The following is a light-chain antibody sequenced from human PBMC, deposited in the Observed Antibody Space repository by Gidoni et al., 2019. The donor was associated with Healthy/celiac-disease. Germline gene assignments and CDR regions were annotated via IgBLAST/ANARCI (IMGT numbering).Light chain of an antibody. Sequence: EIVMTQSPATLSVSPGERATLSCRASQSVSSNLAWYQQKPGQAPRILIYGASTRATGIPARFSGSGSGKEFTLTISSLQSEDFAVYYCQQYNNWTLYTFGQGTKLEIK. CDR3: QQYNNWTLYT. CDR1: QSVSSN. J-gene: IGKJ2*01. V-gene: IGKV3-15*01. CDR2: GAS.